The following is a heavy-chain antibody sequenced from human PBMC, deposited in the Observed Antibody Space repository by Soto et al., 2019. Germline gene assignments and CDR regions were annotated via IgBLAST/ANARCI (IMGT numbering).Heavy chain of an antibody. D-gene: IGHD2-15*01. V-gene: IGHV5-51*01. CDR2: IYPGDSDT. Sequence: GESLKISCKGSGYSFTSYWIGWVRQMTGKGLEWMGIIYPGDSDTRYSPSFKGPVTISAVTSTITAYLQWSSLKASDTAMYYCARRRYCSGGSCYSFSYGMDVWGQGTTVTVSS. CDR3: ARRRYCSGGSCYSFSYGMDV. J-gene: IGHJ6*02. CDR1: GYSFTSYW.